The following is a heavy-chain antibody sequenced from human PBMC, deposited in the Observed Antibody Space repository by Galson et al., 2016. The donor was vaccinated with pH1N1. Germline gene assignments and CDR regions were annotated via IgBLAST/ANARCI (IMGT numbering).Heavy chain of an antibody. Sequence: PALVKPPQTLTLTCTFSGFSLSTSGMCVSWIRQPPGKALEWLALIDWDDDKYYSTSLKTRLTISKDTSKNQVVLTMTNMDPVATATYYCARLDYGDYSGYFEYWGQGTLVTVSS. V-gene: IGHV2-70*01. D-gene: IGHD4-17*01. J-gene: IGHJ4*02. CDR2: IDWDDDK. CDR1: GFSLSTSGMC. CDR3: ARLDYGDYSGYFEY.